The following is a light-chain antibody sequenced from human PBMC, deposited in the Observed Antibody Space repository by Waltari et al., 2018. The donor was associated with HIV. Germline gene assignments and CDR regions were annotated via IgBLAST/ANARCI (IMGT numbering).Light chain of an antibody. V-gene: IGLV2-14*03. CDR2: DVD. J-gene: IGLJ2*01. CDR3: ASFTGDNTVI. Sequence: AVTQPASVSGLPGPSTTISCTGDASYFGLYNFVSWYQQHSGKPPRLILYDVDSRASGVSDRFSGSMSGNTASLTISGLRAEDGGHYYCASFTGDNTVIFGGGTEVTVL. CDR1: ASYFGLYNF.